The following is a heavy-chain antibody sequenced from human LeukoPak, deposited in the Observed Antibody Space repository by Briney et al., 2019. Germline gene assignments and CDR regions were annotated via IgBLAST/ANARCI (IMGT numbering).Heavy chain of an antibody. J-gene: IGHJ4*02. CDR2: ISGSGGST. CDR1: GFTFSSYA. CDR3: AKRDGYNSRGAFDY. D-gene: IGHD5-24*01. Sequence: GSLRLSCAASGFTFSSYAMSWVRQAPGKGLEWVSAISGSGGSTYYADSVKGRFTISRDNSKNTLYLQMNSLRAEDAAVYYCAKRDGYNSRGAFDYWGQGTLVTVSS. V-gene: IGHV3-23*01.